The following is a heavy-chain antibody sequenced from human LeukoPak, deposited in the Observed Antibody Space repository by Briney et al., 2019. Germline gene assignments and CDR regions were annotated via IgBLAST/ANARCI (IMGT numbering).Heavy chain of an antibody. CDR3: AISNGYGLVDI. CDR2: IFYSGST. V-gene: IGHV4-34*12. Sequence: SETLSLTCAVYGGSFSGYYWGWIRQPPGKGLEWIGNIFYSGSTYYSPSLKSRVTISLDTSRNQFSLKLTSVTAADTAVYYCAISNGYGLVDIWGQGTMVTVSS. J-gene: IGHJ3*02. D-gene: IGHD3-10*01. CDR1: GGSFSGYY.